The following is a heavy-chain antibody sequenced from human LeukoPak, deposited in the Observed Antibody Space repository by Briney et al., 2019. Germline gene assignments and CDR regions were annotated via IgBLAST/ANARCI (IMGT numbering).Heavy chain of an antibody. CDR3: ARGVEYYDFWSGYYDPYYFDY. V-gene: IGHV4-34*01. CDR2: INHSGST. J-gene: IGHJ4*02. D-gene: IGHD3-3*01. CDR1: GGSISSYY. Sequence: SETLSLTCTVSGGSISSYYWSWIRQPPGKGLEWIGEINHSGSTNYNPSLKSRVTISVDTSKNQFSLKLSSVTAADTAVYYCARGVEYYDFWSGYYDPYYFDYWGQGTLVTVSS.